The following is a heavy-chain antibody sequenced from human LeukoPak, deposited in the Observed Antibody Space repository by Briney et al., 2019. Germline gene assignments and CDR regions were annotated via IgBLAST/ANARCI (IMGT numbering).Heavy chain of an antibody. J-gene: IGHJ4*02. CDR2: INAANGHT. Sequence: GASVRVSCKTSGYTFTTYAIHWVRQAPGQKLEWMGWINAANGHTKYSQNFQGRVTITRDTSASTAYMELSSLRSEDTAVYHCAREGRGSGSYWFDYWGLGTLVTVSS. CDR3: AREGRGSGSYWFDY. V-gene: IGHV1-3*01. D-gene: IGHD3-10*01. CDR1: GYTFTTYA.